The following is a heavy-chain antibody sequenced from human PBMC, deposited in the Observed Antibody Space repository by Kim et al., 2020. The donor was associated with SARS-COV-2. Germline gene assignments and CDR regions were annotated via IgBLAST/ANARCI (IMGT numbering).Heavy chain of an antibody. D-gene: IGHD3-10*01. CDR2: IYYSGST. Sequence: SETLSLTCTVSGGSISSYYWSWIRQPPGKGLEWIGYIYYSGSTNYNPSLKSRVTISVHTSKNQFSLKLSSVTAADTAVYYCASLLWFGGMDVWGQGTTVTVSS. CDR3: ASLLWFGGMDV. V-gene: IGHV4-59*01. CDR1: GGSISSYY. J-gene: IGHJ6*02.